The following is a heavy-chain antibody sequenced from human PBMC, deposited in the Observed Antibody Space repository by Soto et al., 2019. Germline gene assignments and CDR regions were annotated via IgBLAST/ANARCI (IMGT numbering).Heavy chain of an antibody. CDR1: GYSIRSGYF. V-gene: IGHV4-38-2*01. D-gene: IGHD3-10*01. CDR3: ARGSDGSGSFPSYGMDV. CDR2: IYYSGST. J-gene: IGHJ6*02. Sequence: SETLSLTCAVSGYSIRSGYFWGWIRQPPGKGLEWIGSIYYSGSTNYNPSLKSRVTISVDTSKNQFSLKLSSVTAADTAVYYCARGSDGSGSFPSYGMDVWGQGTTVTVSS.